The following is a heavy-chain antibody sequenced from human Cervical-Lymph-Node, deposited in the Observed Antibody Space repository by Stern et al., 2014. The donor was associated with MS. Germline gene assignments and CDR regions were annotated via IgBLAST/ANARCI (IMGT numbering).Heavy chain of an antibody. J-gene: IGHJ5*02. D-gene: IGHD1-7*01. Sequence: EVQLVESGGGLVQPGESLRLSCAVSGFTFSNYWMTWVRQAPGKGLEWVASIKPDGREKYYVASVKGRFTISRDKPTTIPYMPLNSLRAEDTAVYYCSRAVRELGTWGQGTLVTVSS. CDR2: IKPDGREK. CDR3: SRAVRELGT. V-gene: IGHV3-7*01. CDR1: GFTFSNYW.